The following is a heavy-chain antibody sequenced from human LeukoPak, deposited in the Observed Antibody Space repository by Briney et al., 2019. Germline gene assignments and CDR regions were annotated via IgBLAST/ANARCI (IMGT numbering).Heavy chain of an antibody. CDR1: GFTVSSNY. J-gene: IGHJ4*02. CDR3: VRAKLTFDY. D-gene: IGHD1-7*01. V-gene: IGHV3-7*03. Sequence: GGSLRLSCAASGFTVSSNYMSWVRQAPGKGLEWVANIKGDGSEKYFVDSVRGRFAISRDNAKTSLFLQMNTLRAEDTAVYYCVRAKLTFDYWGQGTLVTVSS. CDR2: IKGDGSEK.